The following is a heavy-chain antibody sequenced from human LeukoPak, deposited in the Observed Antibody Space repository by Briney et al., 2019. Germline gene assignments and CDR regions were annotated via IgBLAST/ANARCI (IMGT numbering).Heavy chain of an antibody. CDR2: ISGSGGST. CDR3: AKGLEDDYVWGSNRYTGSDY. V-gene: IGHV3-23*01. CDR1: GFTFSSYA. D-gene: IGHD3-16*02. Sequence: GGSLRLSCAASGFTFSSYAMSWVRQAPGKGLEWVSAISGSGGSTYYADSVKGRLTIPRDNSKNTLYLQMNSLRAEDTAVYYCAKGLEDDYVWGSNRYTGSDYWGQGTLVTVSS. J-gene: IGHJ4*02.